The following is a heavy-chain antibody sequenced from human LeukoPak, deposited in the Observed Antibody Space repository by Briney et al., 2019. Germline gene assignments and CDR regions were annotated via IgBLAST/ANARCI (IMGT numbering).Heavy chain of an antibody. CDR2: IRYDGTNK. V-gene: IGHV3-30*02. Sequence: GGSLRLSCTASGFTFSIFGMHWVRQAPGKGLEWVAFIRYDGTNKYYADSVKGRFTISRDNSKNTLYLQMNSLRAEDTAVYYCAKEKKYYYDGSGYPGYDYWGQGTLVTVSS. D-gene: IGHD3-22*01. J-gene: IGHJ4*02. CDR3: AKEKKYYYDGSGYPGYDY. CDR1: GFTFSIFG.